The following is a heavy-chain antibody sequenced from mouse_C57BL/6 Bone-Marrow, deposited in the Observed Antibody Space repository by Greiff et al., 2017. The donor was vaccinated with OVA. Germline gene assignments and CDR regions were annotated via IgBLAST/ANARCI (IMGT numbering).Heavy chain of an antibody. CDR1: GYTFTDYN. J-gene: IGHJ1*03. CDR3: ARPLYGSSYWYFDV. D-gene: IGHD1-1*01. Sequence: EVQLQQSGPELVKPGASVKIPCKASGYTFTDYNMDWVKQSHGKSLEWIGDINPNNGGSIYNQKFKGKATLNVDKSSSTAYMELHSLTSEDTAVYYCARPLYGSSYWYFDVWGTGTTVTVSS. V-gene: IGHV1-18*01. CDR2: INPNNGGS.